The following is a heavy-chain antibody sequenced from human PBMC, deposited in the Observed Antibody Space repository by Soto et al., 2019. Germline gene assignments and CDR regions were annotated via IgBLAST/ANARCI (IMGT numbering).Heavy chain of an antibody. J-gene: IGHJ3*02. Sequence: GGSLRLSXAASGFAFSSYGMHWVRQAPGKGLEWVAVISYDGSNKYYADSVKGRFTISRDNSKNTLYLQMNSLRAEDTAVYYCAKDWVFGAAFDIWGQGTMVTVSS. CDR3: AKDWVFGAAFDI. CDR1: GFAFSSYG. V-gene: IGHV3-30*18. D-gene: IGHD3-10*01. CDR2: ISYDGSNK.